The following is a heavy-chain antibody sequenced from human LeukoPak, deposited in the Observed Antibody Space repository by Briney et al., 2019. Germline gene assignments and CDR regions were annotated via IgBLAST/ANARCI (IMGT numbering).Heavy chain of an antibody. CDR1: GGSISSYY. J-gene: IGHJ4*02. D-gene: IGHD1-26*01. V-gene: IGHV4-59*01. Sequence: PSETLSLTCTASGGSISSYYWSWIRQPPGKGLEWIGYIYYSGSTNYNPSLKSRVTISVDTSKNQFSLKLSSVTAADTAVYYCARDHGGGYLFDYWGQGTLVTVSS. CDR2: IYYSGST. CDR3: ARDHGGGYLFDY.